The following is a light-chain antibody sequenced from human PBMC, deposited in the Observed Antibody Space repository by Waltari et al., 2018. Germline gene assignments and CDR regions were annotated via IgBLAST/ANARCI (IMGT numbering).Light chain of an antibody. CDR2: DAS. V-gene: IGKV1-5*01. CDR3: QQYRTYPWT. CDR1: ESLGSE. J-gene: IGKJ1*01. Sequence: DIQMTQSPSTLSASIGGRVTINCRASESLGSELAWYQQGPGKAPNILIYDASSLQPGVPSRFSGSGSGTEFTLTINNLQPDDFVTYFCQQYRTYPWTFGQETKVEI.